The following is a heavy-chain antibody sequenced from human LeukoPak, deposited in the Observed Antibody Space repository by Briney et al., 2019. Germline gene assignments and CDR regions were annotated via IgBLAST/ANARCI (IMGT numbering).Heavy chain of an antibody. CDR3: ARRARRSMITFGGVIVGGDY. Sequence: SETLSLTCTVSGGSISSSSYYWGWIRQPPGKGLEWIGSIYYSGSTYHNPSLKSRVTISVDTSKNQFSLKLSSVTAADTAVYYCARRARRSMITFGGVIVGGDYWGQGTLVTVSS. J-gene: IGHJ4*02. D-gene: IGHD3-16*02. V-gene: IGHV4-39*01. CDR2: IYYSGST. CDR1: GGSISSSSYY.